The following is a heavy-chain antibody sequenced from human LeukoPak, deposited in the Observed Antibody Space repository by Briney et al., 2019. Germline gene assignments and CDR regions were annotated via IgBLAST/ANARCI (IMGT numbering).Heavy chain of an antibody. J-gene: IGHJ5*02. CDR3: AKGTLVAAIRANAFDP. CDR1: GFDFKTYS. V-gene: IGHV3-23*01. CDR2: ISGSGGST. D-gene: IGHD2-15*01. Sequence: PGGSLRLSCVASGFDFKTYSMNWVRQAPGKGLEWVSAISGSGGSTYYADSVKGRFTISRDNSKNTLYLQMNSLRAEDTAVYYCAKGTLVAAIRANAFDPWGQGTLVTVSS.